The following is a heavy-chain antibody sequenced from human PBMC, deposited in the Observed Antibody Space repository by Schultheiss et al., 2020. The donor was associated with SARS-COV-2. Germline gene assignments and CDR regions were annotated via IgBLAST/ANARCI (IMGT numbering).Heavy chain of an antibody. J-gene: IGHJ4*02. Sequence: SETLSLTCAVYGGSFSGYYWSWIRQPPGKGLEWIGEINHSGSTNYNPSLKSRVTISVDTSKNQFSLKLSSVTAADTAVYYCARSTAPIREPSFDYWGQGTLVTVSS. CDR1: GGSFSGYY. V-gene: IGHV4-34*01. CDR3: ARSTAPIREPSFDY. CDR2: INHSGST. D-gene: IGHD1-14*01.